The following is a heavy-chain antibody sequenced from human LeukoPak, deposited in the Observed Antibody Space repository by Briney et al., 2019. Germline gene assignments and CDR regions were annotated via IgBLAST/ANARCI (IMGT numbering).Heavy chain of an antibody. CDR2: INHSGST. CDR1: GGSFSGYY. Sequence: PSETLSLTCAAYGGSFSGYYWSWIRQPPGKGLEWIGEINHSGSTNYNPSLKSRVTISVDTSKNQFSLKLSSVIAADTAVYYCARVPGGLQGLYYFDYWGQGTLVTVSS. J-gene: IGHJ4*02. V-gene: IGHV4-34*01. CDR3: ARVPGGLQGLYYFDY. D-gene: IGHD4-11*01.